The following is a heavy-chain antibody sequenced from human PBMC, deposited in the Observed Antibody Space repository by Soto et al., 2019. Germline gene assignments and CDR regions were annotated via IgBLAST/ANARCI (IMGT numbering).Heavy chain of an antibody. J-gene: IGHJ4*02. CDR1: GGSINTFY. V-gene: IGHV4-4*07. D-gene: IGHD5-12*01. CDR2: IFSSGST. Sequence: SETLSITCTVSGGSINTFYWSWVRQPAGKGLEWIGRIFSSGSTSFNPSLESRVAMSVDTSKNHFSLNLSSVTAADMAVYYCAREGSYSAYNFAHGIQLWSFDFWGQGALVTVSS. CDR3: AREGSYSAYNFAHGIQLWSFDF.